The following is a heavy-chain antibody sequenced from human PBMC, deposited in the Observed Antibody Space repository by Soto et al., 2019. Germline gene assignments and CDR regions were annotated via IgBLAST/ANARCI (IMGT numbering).Heavy chain of an antibody. CDR1: GFTVSSNY. CDR3: ARRGGSYFLFPEDDAFDI. J-gene: IGHJ3*02. D-gene: IGHD3-10*01. CDR2: IYSGGST. Sequence: GGSLRLSCAASGFTVSSNYMSWVRQAPGKGLEWVSVIYSGGSTYYADSVKGRFTISRDNSKNTLYLQMNSLRAEDTAVYYCARRGGSYFLFPEDDAFDIWGQGTMVTVSS. V-gene: IGHV3-66*01.